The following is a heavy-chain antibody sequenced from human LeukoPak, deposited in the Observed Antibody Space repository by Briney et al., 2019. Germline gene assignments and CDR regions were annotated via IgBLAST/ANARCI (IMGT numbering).Heavy chain of an antibody. V-gene: IGHV3-15*01. CDR2: IKSKTDGGTT. Sequence: GGSLRLSCAASGFTFSNAWMSWVRQAPGKGLEWVGRIKSKTDGGTTDYAAPVKGRFTISRDDSKNTLYLQINSLKTEDTAVYYCTGPGDYSSSSVIDYWGQGTLVTVSS. D-gene: IGHD6-6*01. J-gene: IGHJ4*02. CDR1: GFTFSNAW. CDR3: TGPGDYSSSSVIDY.